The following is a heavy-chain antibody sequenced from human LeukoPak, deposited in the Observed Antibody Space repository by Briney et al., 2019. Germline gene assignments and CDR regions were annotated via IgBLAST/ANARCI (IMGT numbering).Heavy chain of an antibody. CDR3: AKSIVVVAAQDYYYGMDV. CDR2: ISGSGGST. D-gene: IGHD2-15*01. V-gene: IGHV3-23*01. J-gene: IGHJ6*02. CDR1: GFTFSSYA. Sequence: GGSLRLSCAASGFTFSSYAMSWVRQAPGKGLEWVSAISGSGGSTYYADSVKGRFTISRDNSKNTLYLQMNSLRAEDTAVYYRAKSIVVVAAQDYYYGMDVWGQGTTVTVSS.